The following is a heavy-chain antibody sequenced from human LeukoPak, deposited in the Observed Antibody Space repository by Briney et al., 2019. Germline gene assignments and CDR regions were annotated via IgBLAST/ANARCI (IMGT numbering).Heavy chain of an antibody. Sequence: GASVKVSCKASGGTFSSYAISWMRQAPGQGLEWIGGIIPIFVTANYEQKFQGRVTITADESTSTAYMELSSLRSEDTAVYYCARGRDATIFGVVNYYYYYMDVWGKGTTVTVSS. V-gene: IGHV1-69*01. CDR1: GGTFSSYA. CDR2: IIPIFVTA. D-gene: IGHD3-3*01. J-gene: IGHJ6*03. CDR3: ARGRDATIFGVVNYYYYYMDV.